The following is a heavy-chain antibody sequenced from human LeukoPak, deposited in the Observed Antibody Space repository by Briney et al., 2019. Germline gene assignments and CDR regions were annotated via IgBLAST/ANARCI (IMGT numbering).Heavy chain of an antibody. CDR2: ISGSGGST. D-gene: IGHD2-2*01. Sequence: GGSLRLSCAASGFTFSSYAMSWVRQAPGKGLEWVSAISGSGGSTYYADSVKGRFTISRDNSKNTLYLQMSSLRAEDTAVYYCAKDLDIVVVPAAMYAFDIWGQGTMVTVSS. V-gene: IGHV3-23*01. J-gene: IGHJ3*02. CDR3: AKDLDIVVVPAAMYAFDI. CDR1: GFTFSSYA.